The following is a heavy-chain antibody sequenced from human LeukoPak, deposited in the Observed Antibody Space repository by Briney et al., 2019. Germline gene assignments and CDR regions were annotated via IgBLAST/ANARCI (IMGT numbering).Heavy chain of an antibody. V-gene: IGHV3-23*01. CDR3: AKGLLLALDY. Sequence: AGASLRLSCAASGFTFSIYGMTWVRQAPGKGLERVSAISGTGGSTYYADSVQGRFTISRDNSKNTLYLQLSSLRAEDTAVYYCAKGLLLALDYWGQGTLVTVSS. CDR1: GFTFSIYG. CDR2: ISGTGGST. J-gene: IGHJ4*02. D-gene: IGHD3-22*01.